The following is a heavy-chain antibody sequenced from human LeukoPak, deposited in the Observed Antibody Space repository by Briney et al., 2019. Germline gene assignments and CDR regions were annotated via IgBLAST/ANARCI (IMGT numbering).Heavy chain of an antibody. Sequence: GGSLRLSCTVSGFPVSSNSMSWVRPAPGKGLEWVSFIYSGTIHYSDSVKGRLTISRDNSKNTLYLQMNSLSAEDTAVYYCARRAGAYSHPYDYWGQGPLVTVSS. J-gene: IGHJ4*02. CDR2: IYSGTI. V-gene: IGHV3-53*01. D-gene: IGHD4/OR15-4a*01. CDR1: GFPVSSNS. CDR3: ARRAGAYSHPYDY.